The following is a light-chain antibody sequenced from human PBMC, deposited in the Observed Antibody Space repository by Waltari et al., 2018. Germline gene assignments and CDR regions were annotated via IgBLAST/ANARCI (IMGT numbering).Light chain of an antibody. V-gene: IGLV3-21*01. CDR2: DDS. Sequence: SSVLTQPPSVSLAPGKTARITCGGNKIGVKSVQWYQQRPGQAPVVVIYDDSDRPSGIPERVSGSNSWNTATLTISGVEAGDEADYYCQVWDSSTDHVVFGGGTKLTVL. CDR3: QVWDSSTDHVV. J-gene: IGLJ2*01. CDR1: KIGVKS.